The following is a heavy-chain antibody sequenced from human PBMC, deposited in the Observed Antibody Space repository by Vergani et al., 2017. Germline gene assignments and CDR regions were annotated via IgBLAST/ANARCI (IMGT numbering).Heavy chain of an antibody. J-gene: IGHJ4*02. CDR1: GGSISSSSYY. Sequence: QLQLQESGPGLVKPSETLSLTCTVSGGSISSSSYYWGWIRQPPGKGLEWIGSIYYSGSTYYNPSLKSRVTISVDTSKNQFSLKLSSVTAADTAVYYCARAIVVVPAEFDDWGQGTLVTVSS. CDR2: IYYSGST. CDR3: ARAIVVVPAEFDD. D-gene: IGHD2-2*01. V-gene: IGHV4-39*07.